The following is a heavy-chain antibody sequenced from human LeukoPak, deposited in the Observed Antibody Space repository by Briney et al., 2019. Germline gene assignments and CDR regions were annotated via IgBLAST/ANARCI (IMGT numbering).Heavy chain of an antibody. J-gene: IGHJ6*03. D-gene: IGHD6-13*01. CDR1: GFTFGDYA. Sequence: SGGSLRLSCTASGFTFGDYAMSWVRQAPGKGLEWVSYISSSGSTIYYADSVKGRFTISRDNSKNTLYLQMNSLSTEDTAVYSCGKDFMGAAVPYYMDVWGTGTTVIISS. CDR3: GKDFMGAAVPYYMDV. V-gene: IGHV3-48*03. CDR2: ISSSGSTI.